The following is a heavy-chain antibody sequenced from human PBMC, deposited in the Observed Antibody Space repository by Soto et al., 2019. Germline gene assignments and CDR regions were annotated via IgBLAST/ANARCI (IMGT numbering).Heavy chain of an antibody. V-gene: IGHV5-51*01. CDR3: ARHALPRVHHDPFDI. Sequence: PGESLKISCKGFGYSFTRYWIGWVRQMSGKGLEWMGIIYPGESDTRYSPSFQGQVTISADKSISTAYLQWSSLKASDTAMYYCARHALPRVHHDPFDICGRGTMVTGSS. CDR1: GYSFTRYW. J-gene: IGHJ3*02. CDR2: IYPGESDT. D-gene: IGHD1-26*01.